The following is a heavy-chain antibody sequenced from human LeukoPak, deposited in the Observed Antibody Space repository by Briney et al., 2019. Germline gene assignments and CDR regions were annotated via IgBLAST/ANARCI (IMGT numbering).Heavy chain of an antibody. J-gene: IGHJ4*02. CDR2: ISGSGGST. D-gene: IGHD3-10*01. CDR3: ARRIITMVRGVIGYFDY. Sequence: GGSLRLSCAASGFTFSSYAMSWVRQAPGKGLEWVSAISGSGGSTYYTDSVKGRFTISRDNAKNSLYLQMNSLRAEDTAVYYCARRIITMVRGVIGYFDYWGQGTLVTVSS. V-gene: IGHV3-23*01. CDR1: GFTFSSYA.